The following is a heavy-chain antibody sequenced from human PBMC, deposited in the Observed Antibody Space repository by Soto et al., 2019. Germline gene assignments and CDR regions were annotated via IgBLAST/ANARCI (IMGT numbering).Heavy chain of an antibody. D-gene: IGHD6-13*01. Sequence: SETLSLTCTVSGGSISSYYWSWIRQPPGKGLEWIGYIYYSGSTNYNPSLKSRVTISVDTSKNQFSLKLSSVTAADTAVYYCARHFGSSQFDYWGQGTLVTVSS. V-gene: IGHV4-59*08. J-gene: IGHJ4*02. CDR2: IYYSGST. CDR1: GGSISSYY. CDR3: ARHFGSSQFDY.